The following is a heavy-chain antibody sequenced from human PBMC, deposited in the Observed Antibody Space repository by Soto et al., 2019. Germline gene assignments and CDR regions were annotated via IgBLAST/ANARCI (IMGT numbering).Heavy chain of an antibody. CDR3: ASPITIFGVVNYYYYGTDV. CDR2: IIPIFGTA. J-gene: IGHJ6*02. Sequence: SVKVSCKASGGTFSSYAISWVRQAPGQGLEWMGGIIPIFGTANYAQKFQGRVTITADKSTSTAYMELSSLRSEDTAVYYCASPITIFGVVNYYYYGTDVWGQGTTVTVSS. D-gene: IGHD3-3*01. V-gene: IGHV1-69*06. CDR1: GGTFSSYA.